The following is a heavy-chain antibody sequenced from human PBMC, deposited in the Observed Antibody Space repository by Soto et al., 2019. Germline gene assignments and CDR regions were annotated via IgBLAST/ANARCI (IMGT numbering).Heavy chain of an antibody. V-gene: IGHV5-51*01. CDR1: GYGFTTYW. CDR2: IYPGDSDT. CDR3: ARLGDSSGYYPYYYYYGMDV. D-gene: IGHD3-22*01. J-gene: IGHJ6*02. Sequence: PGESLKISCKGSGYGFTTYWIGWVRQMPGKGLECMGIIYPGDSDTRYSPSFQGQVTISADKSISTACLQWCSLKASDTAMYYCARLGDSSGYYPYYYYYGMDVWGQGTTVTVSS.